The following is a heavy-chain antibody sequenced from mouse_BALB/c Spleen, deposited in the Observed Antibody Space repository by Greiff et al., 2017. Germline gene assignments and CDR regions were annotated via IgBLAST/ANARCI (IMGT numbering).Heavy chain of an antibody. CDR2: IYPGNSDT. V-gene: IGHV1-5*01. J-gene: IGHJ3*01. CDR3: TREGGTGTFSWFAY. Sequence: DVQLVESGTVLARPGASVKMSCKASGYSFTSYWMHWVKQRPGQGLEWIGAIYPGNSDTSYNQKFKGKAKLTAVTSASTAYMELSSLTNEDSAVYYCTREGGTGTFSWFAYWGQGTLVTVSA. CDR1: GYSFTSYW. D-gene: IGHD4-1*01.